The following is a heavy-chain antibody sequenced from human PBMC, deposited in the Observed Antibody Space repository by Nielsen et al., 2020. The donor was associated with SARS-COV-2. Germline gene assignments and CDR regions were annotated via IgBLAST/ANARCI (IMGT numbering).Heavy chain of an antibody. J-gene: IGHJ5*02. CDR3: ARHPRITIFGVVIIGWFDP. CDR2: IYSDGST. V-gene: IGHV3-53*01. D-gene: IGHD3-3*01. Sequence: GESLKISCAASGFSVSSHDMNWVRQAPGKGLQWVSLIYSDGSTKYADSVKGRFTISRDNSRNTVYLQMNSLRPEDTAVYYCARHPRITIFGVVIIGWFDPWGQGTLVTVSS. CDR1: GFSVSSHD.